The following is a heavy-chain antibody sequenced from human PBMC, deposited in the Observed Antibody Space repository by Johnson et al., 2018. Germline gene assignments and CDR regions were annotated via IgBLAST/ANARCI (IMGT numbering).Heavy chain of an antibody. V-gene: IGHV3-23*04. J-gene: IGHJ3*02. Sequence: VQLVESGGGLVQXGGSLRLSCAASGFTFSSYAMSWVRQAPGKGLELVSGISDSGGNTYYAASVKGRFTIARDNSKNTLYLQRNSLRVEDTAVYYCAKTKAMAMTDAFDIWGQGTMVTVSS. D-gene: IGHD5-18*01. CDR2: ISDSGGNT. CDR1: GFTFSSYA. CDR3: AKTKAMAMTDAFDI.